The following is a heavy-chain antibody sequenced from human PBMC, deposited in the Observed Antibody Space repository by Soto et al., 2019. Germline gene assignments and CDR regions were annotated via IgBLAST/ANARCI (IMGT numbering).Heavy chain of an antibody. CDR1: GFTFDDYA. J-gene: IGHJ4*02. CDR2: ISWNSGSI. Sequence: EVQLVESGGGLVQPGRSLRLSCAASGFTFDDYAMHWVRQAPGKGLEWVSGISWNSGSIGYADSVKGRFTISRDNAKNSLYLQMNSLRAEDTALYYCARSLTTLTTLLDYWGQGTLVTVSS. D-gene: IGHD4-17*01. CDR3: ARSLTTLTTLLDY. V-gene: IGHV3-9*01.